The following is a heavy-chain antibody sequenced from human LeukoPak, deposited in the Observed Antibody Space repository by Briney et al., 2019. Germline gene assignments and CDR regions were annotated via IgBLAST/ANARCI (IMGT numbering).Heavy chain of an antibody. Sequence: GGSLRLSCAASGFTFSSYGMSWVRQAPGKGLEWVSAISGSGGGTYYADSVKGGVAISRDNSKNTLYLQMNSLRAEDTAVYYCSDSSGYYVPADYWGQGTLVTVSS. CDR2: ISGSGGGT. CDR3: SDSSGYYVPADY. CDR1: GFTFSSYG. J-gene: IGHJ4*02. V-gene: IGHV3-23*01. D-gene: IGHD3-22*01.